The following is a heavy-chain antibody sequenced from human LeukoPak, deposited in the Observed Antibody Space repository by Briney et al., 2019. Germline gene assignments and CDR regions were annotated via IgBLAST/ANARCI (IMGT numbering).Heavy chain of an antibody. V-gene: IGHV4-4*07. CDR1: GGSISSYY. Sequence: SETLSLTCTVSGGSISSYYWSWIRQPAGKGLEWIGRIYTSGSTNYNPSLKSRVTISVDTSKNQFSLKLSSVTAADTAVYYCRGGSYVGGYDYWGQGTLVTVSS. D-gene: IGHD1-26*01. J-gene: IGHJ4*02. CDR2: IYTSGST. CDR3: RGGSYVGGYDY.